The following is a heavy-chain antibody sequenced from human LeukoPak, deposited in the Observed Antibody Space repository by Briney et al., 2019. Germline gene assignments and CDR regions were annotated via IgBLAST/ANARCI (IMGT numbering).Heavy chain of an antibody. Sequence: SVKVSCKASGGTFSSYAISWVRHPPAQGLEWMGGIIPIFGTANYAQKVQGRVTITADESTGTAYMELSSLRCEDTAVYYWASATVTNYYYYYGMDVWGKGTTVTVSS. D-gene: IGHD4-17*01. J-gene: IGHJ6*04. CDR2: IIPIFGTA. CDR1: GGTFSSYA. CDR3: ASATVTNYYYYYGMDV. V-gene: IGHV1-69*13.